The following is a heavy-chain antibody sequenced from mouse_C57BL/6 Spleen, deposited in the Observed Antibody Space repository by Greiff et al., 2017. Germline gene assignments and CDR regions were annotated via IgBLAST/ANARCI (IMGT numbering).Heavy chain of an antibody. CDR3: ATIYYDYGYYAMDY. CDR2: ISSDGSN. CDR1: GYSITSGYY. V-gene: IGHV3-6*01. D-gene: IGHD2-4*01. J-gene: IGHJ4*01. Sequence: EVKLMESGPGLVKPSQSLSLTCSVTGYSITSGYYWNWIRQFPGNKLEWMGYISSDGSNNYNPSPKNRISITRATSKNQFFLKLTSVTTEDTATYYCATIYYDYGYYAMDYWGQGTSVTVSS.